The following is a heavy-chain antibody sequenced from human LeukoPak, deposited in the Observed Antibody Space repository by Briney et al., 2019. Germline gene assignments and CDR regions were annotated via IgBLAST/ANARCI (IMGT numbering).Heavy chain of an antibody. Sequence: ASVKVSCKASGYTFTSYGISWVRQAPGQGLEWMGWISAYNGNTNYAQKLLGRVTMTTDTSTSTAYMELRSLRSDDTAVYYCASVGSGSWPGGYYYYGMDVWGQGTTVTVSS. J-gene: IGHJ6*02. CDR1: GYTFTSYG. CDR3: ASVGSGSWPGGYYYYGMDV. CDR2: ISAYNGNT. D-gene: IGHD3-10*01. V-gene: IGHV1-18*01.